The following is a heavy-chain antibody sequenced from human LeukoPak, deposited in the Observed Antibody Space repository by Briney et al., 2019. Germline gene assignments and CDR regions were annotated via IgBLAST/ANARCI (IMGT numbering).Heavy chain of an antibody. V-gene: IGHV4-39*01. CDR2: IYYSGST. Sequence: SETLSLTCTVSGGSISSSSYYWGWIRQPPGKGLEWIGSIYYSGSTYYNPSLKSRVTISVDTSKNQFSLKLSSVTAADTAVYYCARLSSGYSYGFDYWGRGTLVTVSS. CDR1: GGSISSSSYY. CDR3: ARLSSGYSYGFDY. D-gene: IGHD5-18*01. J-gene: IGHJ4*02.